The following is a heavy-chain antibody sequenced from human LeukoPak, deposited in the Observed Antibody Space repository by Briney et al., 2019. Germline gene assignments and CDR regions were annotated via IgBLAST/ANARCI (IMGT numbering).Heavy chain of an antibody. J-gene: IGHJ4*02. Sequence: GGSLRLSCAASGFTFSDYYMSWIRQAPGKGLEWVSNIGSSGSTINYADSVKGRFSISRDNAKNSLYLQMNSLRAEDTAVYYCARSDDPFDYWGQGTLVTVSS. CDR3: ARSDDPFDY. CDR1: GFTFSDYY. D-gene: IGHD1-1*01. CDR2: IGSSGSTI. V-gene: IGHV3-11*01.